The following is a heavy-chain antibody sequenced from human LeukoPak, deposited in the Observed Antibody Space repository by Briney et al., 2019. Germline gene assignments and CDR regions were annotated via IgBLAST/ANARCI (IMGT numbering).Heavy chain of an antibody. V-gene: IGHV1-8*01. CDR3: ARSGFGGNVNFDY. CDR1: GYTFTSYD. D-gene: IGHD3-3*01. Sequence: GASVKVSCKASGYTFTSYDINWVRQAAGQGLEWMGWMNPNSGDTGYAQRFQGRVTMTRDTSISIAYMEVSSLTSEDTAVYYCARSGFGGNVNFDYWGQGTLVTVSS. J-gene: IGHJ4*02. CDR2: MNPNSGDT.